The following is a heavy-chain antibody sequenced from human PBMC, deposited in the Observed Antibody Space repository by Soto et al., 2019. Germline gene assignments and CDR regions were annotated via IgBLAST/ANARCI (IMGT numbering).Heavy chain of an antibody. Sequence: QVQLQESGPGLVKPSETLSLTCAVSDDSISSYYCMWIRQPPGKGLESIGYLYYGRSANYNPSLKSRVTLSVVTSTNQCSLTLSSMTAEDTAVYYCVLRSMAVVPEYWGQGTLVTVSS. CDR2: LYYGRSA. J-gene: IGHJ4*02. CDR3: VLRSMAVVPEY. CDR1: DDSISSYY. V-gene: IGHV4-59*01. D-gene: IGHD3-22*01.